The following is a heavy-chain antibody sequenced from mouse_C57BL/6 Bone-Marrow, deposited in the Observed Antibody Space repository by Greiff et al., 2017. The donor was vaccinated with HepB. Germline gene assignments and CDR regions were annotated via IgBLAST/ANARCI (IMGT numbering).Heavy chain of an antibody. Sequence: DVMLVESGGGLVQPGGSLKLSCAASGFTFSDYYMYWVRQTPEKRLEWVAYISNGGGSTYYPDTVKGRFTISRDNAKNTLYLQMSRLKSEDTAMYYCARRLGGSSLYYAMDYWGKGTSVTVSS. CDR2: ISNGGGST. CDR1: GFTFSDYY. J-gene: IGHJ4*01. CDR3: ARRLGGSSLYYAMDY. D-gene: IGHD1-1*01. V-gene: IGHV5-12*01.